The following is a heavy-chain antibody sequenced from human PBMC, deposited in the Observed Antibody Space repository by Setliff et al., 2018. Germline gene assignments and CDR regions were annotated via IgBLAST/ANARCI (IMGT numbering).Heavy chain of an antibody. V-gene: IGHV3-23*03. CDR3: AKCSSWHGHYPHFNY. CDR1: GFTFSSDA. Sequence: PGGSLRLSCAASGFTFSSDAMTWVRQAPGKGLEWVSIISGDGGSIYYADSVKGRFTISRDNSNNTLYLQMSSLRAEDTAVYYCAKCSSWHGHYPHFNYWGQGTLVTVSS. CDR2: ISGDGGSI. J-gene: IGHJ4*02. D-gene: IGHD6-13*01.